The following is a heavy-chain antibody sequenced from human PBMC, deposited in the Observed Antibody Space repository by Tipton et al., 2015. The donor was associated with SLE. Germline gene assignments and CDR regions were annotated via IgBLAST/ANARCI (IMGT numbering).Heavy chain of an antibody. CDR3: AIYYSGGDY. J-gene: IGHJ4*02. Sequence: QSGAEVKKPGSSVKVSCKASGGTFSSYAISWVRQAPGQGLEWMGGIIPISGAPNLARKFQGRVTITTDASTSTAYMELSSLRSEDTAVYYCAIYYSGGDYWGQGTLVTVSS. CDR1: GGTFSSYA. D-gene: IGHD1-26*01. CDR2: IIPISGAP. V-gene: IGHV1-69*05.